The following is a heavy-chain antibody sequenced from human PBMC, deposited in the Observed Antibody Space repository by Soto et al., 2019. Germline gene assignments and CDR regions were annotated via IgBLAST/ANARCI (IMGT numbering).Heavy chain of an antibody. V-gene: IGHV4-34*01. CDR3: ASLDNDAFDI. Sequence: SETLSLTCAVYGGSFSGYYWSWIRQPPGKGLEWIGEINHSGSTNYNPSLKSRVTISVDTSKNQFSLKLNSVTAADTAVYYCASLDNDAFDIWGQGTMVTVS. CDR1: GGSFSGYY. J-gene: IGHJ3*02. CDR2: INHSGST. D-gene: IGHD3-9*01.